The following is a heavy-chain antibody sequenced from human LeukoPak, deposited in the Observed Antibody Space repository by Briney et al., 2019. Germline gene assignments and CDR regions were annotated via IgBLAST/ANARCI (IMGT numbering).Heavy chain of an antibody. Sequence: PGRSLRLSCAASGFTFSSYGMHWVRQAPGKGLEWVAVISYDGSNKYYADSVKGRFTISRDNSKNTLYLQMNSLRAEDTAVYYCAKDGGYSYCPGGYWGQGTLVTVSS. CDR2: ISYDGSNK. J-gene: IGHJ4*02. CDR3: AKDGGYSYCPGGY. D-gene: IGHD5-18*01. V-gene: IGHV3-30*18. CDR1: GFTFSSYG.